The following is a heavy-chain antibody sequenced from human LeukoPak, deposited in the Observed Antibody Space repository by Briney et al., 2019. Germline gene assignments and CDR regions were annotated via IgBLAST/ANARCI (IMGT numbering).Heavy chain of an antibody. Sequence: GRSLRLSCVASGFTFSDYYMSWIRQAPGKGLEWVSYIGSGSTDKHHADSVQGRFTISRDNAKNSLYLRMNSLRAEDTAVYYCARLRVYGNYFDNWGQGTLVTVSS. V-gene: IGHV3-11*03. CDR1: GFTFSDYY. D-gene: IGHD5/OR15-5a*01. CDR3: ARLRVYGNYFDN. J-gene: IGHJ4*02. CDR2: IGSGSTDK.